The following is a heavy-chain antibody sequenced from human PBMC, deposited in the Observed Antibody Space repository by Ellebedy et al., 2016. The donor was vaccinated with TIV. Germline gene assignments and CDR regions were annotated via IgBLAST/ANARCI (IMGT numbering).Heavy chain of an antibody. CDR2: INHRGST. D-gene: IGHD4-17*01. Sequence: MPSETLSLTCAVYGGSFSGYYWSWIRQSPGKGLEWIGEINHRGSTDSNPSLKRRVTMSVDTSEHQFNLKLRSVTAADTAVYYCARGGDFVSSYGMDVWGQGTTVTVSS. V-gene: IGHV4-34*01. CDR1: GGSFSGYY. CDR3: ARGGDFVSSYGMDV. J-gene: IGHJ6*02.